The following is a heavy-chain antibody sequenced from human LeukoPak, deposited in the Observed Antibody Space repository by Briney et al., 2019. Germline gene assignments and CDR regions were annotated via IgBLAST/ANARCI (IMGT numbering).Heavy chain of an antibody. CDR3: GRELDWLPTLDY. Sequence: PGGSLRLSCAASGFTFSSYEMNWVRQAPGKGLEWVSYISSSGSTIYYADSVKGRFTISRDNAKNSLYLQMNSLRAEDTAVYYCGRELDWLPTLDYWGQGTLVTVSS. CDR1: GFTFSSYE. D-gene: IGHD3-9*01. J-gene: IGHJ4*02. V-gene: IGHV3-48*03. CDR2: ISSSGSTI.